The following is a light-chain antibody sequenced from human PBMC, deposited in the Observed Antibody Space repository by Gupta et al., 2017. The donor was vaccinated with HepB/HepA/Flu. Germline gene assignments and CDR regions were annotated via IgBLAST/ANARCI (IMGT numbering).Light chain of an antibody. CDR2: GAS. Sequence: EIVLTQSPGTLSLSPGERATLSCRASQSFTSGYLAWYQQKPSQAPRLLIYGASRRAAGIPDRFSGSESGTDFTLTISRREPEDFAVYYCQHYDDSIPLTFGRGTKVEMK. CDR1: QSFTSGY. V-gene: IGKV3-20*01. J-gene: IGKJ4*01. CDR3: QHYDDSIPLT.